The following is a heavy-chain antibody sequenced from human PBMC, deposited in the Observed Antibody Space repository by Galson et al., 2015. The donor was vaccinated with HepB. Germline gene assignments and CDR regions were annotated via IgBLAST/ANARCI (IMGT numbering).Heavy chain of an antibody. Sequence: SLRLSCAASGFTFSDYNMNWVRQAPGKGLDWVAYINSGSSTIFYADSVEGRFIISRDNAKNSLYLQMDSLRAEDTAVYYCARGPPYHDVLTAWMDVWGQGTTVTVSS. CDR3: ARGPPYHDVLTAWMDV. D-gene: IGHD3-9*01. V-gene: IGHV3-48*01. J-gene: IGHJ6*02. CDR2: INSGSSTI. CDR1: GFTFSDYN.